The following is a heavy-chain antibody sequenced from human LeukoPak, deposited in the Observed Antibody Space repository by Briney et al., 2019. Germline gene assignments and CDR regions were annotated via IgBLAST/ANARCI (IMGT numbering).Heavy chain of an antibody. CDR1: GFTFSSYE. V-gene: IGHV3-48*03. CDR3: ARGLLLWFGESSEAFDI. CDR2: ISSSGSTI. D-gene: IGHD3-10*01. J-gene: IGHJ3*02. Sequence: GGSLRLSCAASGFTFSSYEMNWVRQAPGKGLEGVSYISSSGSTIYYADSVKGRFTTSRDNAKNSLYLQMNSLRAEDTAVYYCARGLLLWFGESSEAFDIWGQGTMVTVSS.